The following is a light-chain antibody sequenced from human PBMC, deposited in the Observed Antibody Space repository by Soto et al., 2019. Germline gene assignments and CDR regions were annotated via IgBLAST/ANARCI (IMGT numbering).Light chain of an antibody. CDR3: QQYKSYWT. CDR1: QSISTW. Sequence: DIQMTQSPSTLSASVGDRVTITCRASQSISTWLAWYQQKPGKAPKLLIYDASSLESGVPSRFSGSGSGAEFTLTTSSLQPDDFATYYCQQYKSYWTFG. V-gene: IGKV1-5*01. J-gene: IGKJ1*01. CDR2: DAS.